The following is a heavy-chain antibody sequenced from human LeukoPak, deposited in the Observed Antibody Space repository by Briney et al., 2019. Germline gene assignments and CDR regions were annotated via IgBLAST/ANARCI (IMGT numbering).Heavy chain of an antibody. CDR2: FDPEDGES. Sequence: ASVKVSCKVSGYTLTQLSMHWVRQAPGKGLEWVGNFDPEDGESIYAEKLQGRVTMTTDTSTSTAYMELRSLRSDDTAVYYCAREEAGATRPFDYWGQGTLVTVSS. J-gene: IGHJ4*02. CDR3: AREEAGATRPFDY. V-gene: IGHV1-24*01. D-gene: IGHD1-26*01. CDR1: GYTLTQLS.